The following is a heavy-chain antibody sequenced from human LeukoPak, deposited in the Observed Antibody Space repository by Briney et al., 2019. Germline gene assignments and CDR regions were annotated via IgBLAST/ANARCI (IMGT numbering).Heavy chain of an antibody. CDR3: ARVRYYDSSGYSYSNYFDY. CDR2: IYHSGST. J-gene: IGHJ4*02. CDR1: GGSISSGGYY. D-gene: IGHD3-22*01. Sequence: SETLSLTCTVSGGSISSGGYYWSWIRQPPGKGLEWIGYIYHSGSTYYNPSLKSRVTISVDTSKNQFSLKLSSVTAADTAVYYCARVRYYDSSGYSYSNYFDYWGQGTLVTVSS. V-gene: IGHV4-30-2*05.